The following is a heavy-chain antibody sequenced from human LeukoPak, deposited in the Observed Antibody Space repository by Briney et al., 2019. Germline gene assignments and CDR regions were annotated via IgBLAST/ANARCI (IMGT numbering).Heavy chain of an antibody. V-gene: IGHV4-39*07. CDR2: IYYGGST. CDR1: GGSITSSKYY. Sequence: SETLSLTCTVSGGSITSSKYYWGWIRQPPGKGLEWIGNIYYGGSTYYNPSLKSRVTMSIDTSKNQFSLKLSSVTAADTAVYYCARVTDWNDFDYWGQGTLVTVSS. CDR3: ARVTDWNDFDY. D-gene: IGHD1-1*01. J-gene: IGHJ4*02.